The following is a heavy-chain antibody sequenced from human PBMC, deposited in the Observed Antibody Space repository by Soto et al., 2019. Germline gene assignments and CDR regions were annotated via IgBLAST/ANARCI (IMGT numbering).Heavy chain of an antibody. CDR2: IYYSGTT. D-gene: IGHD1-26*01. Sequence: QLQLQESGPGLVKPSETLSLTCSVSGGSISNTGYYWAWIRRPPGKGLEWIGSIYYSGTTYHNPSLMSRSAISIDTSKNHFSLIRRFPTAADTAVYYCARHAGGSGSFSSAFDVWGQGIGVTVSS. CDR1: GGSISNTGYY. V-gene: IGHV4-39*01. J-gene: IGHJ3*01. CDR3: ARHAGGSGSFSSAFDV.